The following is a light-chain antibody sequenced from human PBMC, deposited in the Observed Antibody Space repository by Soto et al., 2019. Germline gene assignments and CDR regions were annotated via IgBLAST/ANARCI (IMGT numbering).Light chain of an antibody. CDR3: QHYNSYSEA. Sequence: DILMTQSRSTLYGSIGDRVTMTCRASQTISSWLAWYQQKPGKAPKLLIYKASTLKSGVPSRFSGSGSGTEFTLTISSLQPDDFATYYCQHYNSYSEAFGQGTKVDI. J-gene: IGKJ1*01. CDR1: QTISSW. V-gene: IGKV1-5*03. CDR2: KAS.